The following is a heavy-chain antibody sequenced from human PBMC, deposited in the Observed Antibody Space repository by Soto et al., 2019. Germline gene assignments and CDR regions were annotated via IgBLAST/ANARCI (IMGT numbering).Heavy chain of an antibody. CDR2: IKQDGSEK. CDR3: ARGDIADRRRFDY. Sequence: EVQLVESGGGLVQPGGSLRLSCAASGFTFSSYWMSWVRQAPGKGLEWVANIKQDGSEKYYVDSVKGRFTISRDNAKNSLYLGMNSLRAEDTAVYYCARGDIADRRRFDYWGQGTLVAVSS. V-gene: IGHV3-7*01. D-gene: IGHD6-6*01. CDR1: GFTFSSYW. J-gene: IGHJ4*02.